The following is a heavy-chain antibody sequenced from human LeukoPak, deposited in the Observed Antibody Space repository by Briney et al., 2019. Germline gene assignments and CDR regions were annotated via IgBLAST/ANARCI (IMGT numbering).Heavy chain of an antibody. CDR3: AGPYGDYGGLDY. J-gene: IGHJ4*02. V-gene: IGHV1-46*01. CDR1: GYTFTSYY. CDR2: INPSGGST. D-gene: IGHD4-17*01. Sequence: ASVKVSCKASGYTFTSYYMHWVRQAPGQGLEWVGIINPSGGSTSYAQKFQGRVTMTRDTSTSTVYMELSSLRSEDTAVYYCAGPYGDYGGLDYWGQGTLVTVSS.